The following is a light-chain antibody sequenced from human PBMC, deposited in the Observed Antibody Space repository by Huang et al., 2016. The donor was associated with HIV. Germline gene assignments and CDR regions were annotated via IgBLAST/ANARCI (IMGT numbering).Light chain of an antibody. Sequence: IQLTQSPSSLSASVGDRVTITCRASQGISSYLAWYQQKLGEAPQRLIYGASTLQSGVPSRFSGSGSGTKCTLTISSLQPEEFATYYCQQLNSYPLTFGGGTKVEIK. CDR3: QQLNSYPLT. CDR1: QGISSY. J-gene: IGKJ4*01. CDR2: GAS. V-gene: IGKV1-9*01.